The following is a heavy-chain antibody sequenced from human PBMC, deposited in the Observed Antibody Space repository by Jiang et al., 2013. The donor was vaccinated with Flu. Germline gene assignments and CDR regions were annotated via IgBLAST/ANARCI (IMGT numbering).Heavy chain of an antibody. J-gene: IGHJ4*02. CDR2: IYYSGST. CDR3: ATNFAWRLLYGSGSNYFDY. V-gene: IGHV4-39*01. CDR1: GGSISSSSYY. D-gene: IGHD3-10*01. Sequence: GPGLVKPSETLSLTCTVSGGSISSSSYYWGWIRQPPGKGLEWIGSIYYSGSTYYNPSLKSRVTISVDTSKNQFSLKLSSVTAADTAVYYCATNFAWRLLYGSGSNYFDYWGQGTLVTVSS.